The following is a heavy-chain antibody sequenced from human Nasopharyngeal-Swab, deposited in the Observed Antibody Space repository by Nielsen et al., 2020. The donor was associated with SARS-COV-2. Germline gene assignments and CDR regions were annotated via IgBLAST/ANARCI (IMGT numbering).Heavy chain of an antibody. CDR3: ARGAIDYYDSSGYGD. D-gene: IGHD3-22*01. CDR2: IHYSGST. Sequence: WIRQPPGKGLEWIGYIHYSGSTYYNPSLKSRVTISVDTSKNQFSLKLSSVTAADTAVYYCARGAIDYYDSSGYGDWGQGTLVTVSS. V-gene: IGHV4-31*02. J-gene: IGHJ4*02.